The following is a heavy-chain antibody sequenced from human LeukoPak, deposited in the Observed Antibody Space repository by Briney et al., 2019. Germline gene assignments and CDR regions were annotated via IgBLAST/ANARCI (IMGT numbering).Heavy chain of an antibody. CDR2: INHSGSN. CDR3: ARDSSGWYRWFDP. V-gene: IGHV4-34*01. J-gene: IGHJ5*02. CDR1: GGSFSGYY. D-gene: IGHD6-19*01. Sequence: SETLSLTCAVYGGSFSGYYWSWIRQSPGKGLEWIGEINHSGSNNYNPFIKSLVTTTVDTSKNLCSLKLSSVTAEDTAVYYCARDSSGWYRWFDPWGQGTLVTVSS.